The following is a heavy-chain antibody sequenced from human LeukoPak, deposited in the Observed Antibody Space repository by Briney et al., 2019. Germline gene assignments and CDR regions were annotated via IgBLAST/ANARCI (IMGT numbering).Heavy chain of an antibody. V-gene: IGHV4-61*02. CDR2: IYTGGST. Sequence: PSETLSLTCTVSGGSIISGNYYWTWIRQPAGKELEWIGRIYTGGSTNYNPSLKSRVIISLDTSQNQFSLKLTSVTAADTAVYYCARGYSSSWAAAARGYYFDYWGQGTLVTVSS. CDR1: GGSIISGNYY. J-gene: IGHJ4*02. D-gene: IGHD6-13*01. CDR3: ARGYSSSWAAAARGYYFDY.